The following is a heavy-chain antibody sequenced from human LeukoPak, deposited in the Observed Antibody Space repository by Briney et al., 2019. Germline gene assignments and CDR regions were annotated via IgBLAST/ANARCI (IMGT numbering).Heavy chain of an antibody. D-gene: IGHD3-22*01. J-gene: IGHJ4*02. CDR1: GGSFSGYY. Sequence: SETLSLTCAVYGGSFSGYYWSWIRQPPGKGLEWIGEINHSGSTNYNPSLKGRVTISVDTSKNQFSLKLSSVTAADTAVYYCARAANGDYYDSSGVFDYWGQGTLVTVSS. CDR2: INHSGST. CDR3: ARAANGDYYDSSGVFDY. V-gene: IGHV4-34*01.